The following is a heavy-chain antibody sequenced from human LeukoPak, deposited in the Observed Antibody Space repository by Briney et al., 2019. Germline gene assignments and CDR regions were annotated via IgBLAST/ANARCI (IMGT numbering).Heavy chain of an antibody. V-gene: IGHV1-69*05. D-gene: IGHD6-19*01. J-gene: IGHJ4*02. CDR1: GGTFSSYA. CDR2: IIPIFGTA. CDR3: ARDPGYYSSGWLDY. Sequence: ASVKVSCKASGGTFSSYAISWVRQAPGQGLEWMGGIIPIFGTANYAQKFQGRVTITTDESTSTAYMELRSLRSEDTAVYYCARDPGYYSSGWLDYWGQGTLVTVSS.